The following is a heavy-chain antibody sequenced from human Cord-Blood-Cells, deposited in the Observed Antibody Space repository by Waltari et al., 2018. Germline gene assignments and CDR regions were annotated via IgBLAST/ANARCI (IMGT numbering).Heavy chain of an antibody. Sequence: EVQLVESGGGLVQPGGSLRLSCAASGFTVSSNYMSWVRQAPGKGLEWVSVIYSGGSTYVADSVKGRFTISRHNSKNTLYLQMNSLRAEDTAVYYCAREGFGYCSGGSCYTGFDYWGQGTLVTVSS. CDR3: AREGFGYCSGGSCYTGFDY. J-gene: IGHJ4*02. CDR1: GFTVSSNY. CDR2: IYSGGST. V-gene: IGHV3-53*04. D-gene: IGHD2-15*01.